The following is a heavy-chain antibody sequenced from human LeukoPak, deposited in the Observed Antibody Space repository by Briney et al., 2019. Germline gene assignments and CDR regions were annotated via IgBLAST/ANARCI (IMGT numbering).Heavy chain of an antibody. CDR2: ISYDGSNK. V-gene: IGHV3-30*18. J-gene: IGHJ4*02. D-gene: IGHD6-13*01. CDR1: GFSVSSNF. CDR3: AKDLGGAAAASSDY. Sequence: GGSLRLSCAASGFSVSSNFLTRVRQAPGKGLEWVAVISYDGSNKYYADSVKGRFTISRDNSKNTLYLQMNSLRAEDTAVYYRAKDLGGAAAASSDYWGQGTLVTVSS.